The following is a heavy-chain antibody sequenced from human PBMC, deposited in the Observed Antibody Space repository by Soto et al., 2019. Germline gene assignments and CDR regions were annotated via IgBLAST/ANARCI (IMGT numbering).Heavy chain of an antibody. CDR2: IYDSGST. Sequence: QLRESGPGLVKPSETLSLTCTVSGGSISGGVGGLYYWRWIRQPPGKGLEWIGYIYDSGSTYYTPSLKRRVTLSVDTSKNQFSLRLSSVTAADTAVYYCAREVIPLTTDWYFDLWCRGTLVTVSS. J-gene: IGHJ2*01. CDR3: AREVIPLTTDWYFDL. D-gene: IGHD4-17*01. V-gene: IGHV4-30-4*01. CDR1: GGSISGGVGGLYY.